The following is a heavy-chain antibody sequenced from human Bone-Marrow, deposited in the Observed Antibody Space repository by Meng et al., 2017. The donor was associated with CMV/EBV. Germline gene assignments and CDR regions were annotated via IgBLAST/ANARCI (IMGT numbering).Heavy chain of an antibody. CDR1: GLLVSSYS. J-gene: IGHJ4*02. V-gene: IGHV3-53*05. Sequence: GGSLRLSCAAFGLLVSSYSLTWVRQAPRKGLEWVSLIHSDDSTYDADSVKGRFTISRDNSRNTVYLLMNNLRPEDSAVYYCARRYTYGSLYFDSLGQGTLVTVSS. D-gene: IGHD5-18*01. CDR3: ARRYTYGSLYFDS. CDR2: IHSDDST.